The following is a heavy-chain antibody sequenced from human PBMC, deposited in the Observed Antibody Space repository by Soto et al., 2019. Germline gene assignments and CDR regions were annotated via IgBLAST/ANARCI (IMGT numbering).Heavy chain of an antibody. CDR2: ISSTSTT. CDR3: ARGYSFGYGFDY. V-gene: IGHV3-48*03. J-gene: IGHJ4*02. Sequence: LRLSFAASGXSFSNYEMNWVRQAPGKGLEWVSFISSTSTTYYADSVKGRFTFSRDNAKNSLSLQMNSLRAEDTAVYYCARGYSFGYGFDYWGQGTLVTVS. D-gene: IGHD5-18*01. CDR1: GXSFSNYE.